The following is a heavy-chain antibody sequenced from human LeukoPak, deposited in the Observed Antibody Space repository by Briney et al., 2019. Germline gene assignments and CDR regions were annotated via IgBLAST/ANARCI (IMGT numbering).Heavy chain of an antibody. CDR1: GFTFTNYP. D-gene: IGHD6-13*01. CDR3: ARVPGGSSWYAGPPGDY. V-gene: IGHV3-30*04. J-gene: IGHJ4*02. CDR2: ISYDGSNK. Sequence: GGSLRLSCAASGFTFTNYPMHWVRQAPGKGLEWVAVISYDGSNKYYADSVKGRFTISRDNSKNTLYLQMNSLRAEDTAVYYCARVPGGSSWYAGPPGDYWGQGTLVTVSS.